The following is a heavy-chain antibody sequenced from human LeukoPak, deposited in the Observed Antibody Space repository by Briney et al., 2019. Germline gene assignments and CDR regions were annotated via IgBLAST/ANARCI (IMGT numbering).Heavy chain of an antibody. CDR1: GSIFTNYW. Sequence: PGASLQISCEGSGSIFTNYWIGWGRPLPGKGLEWMGSIYTGGSDNIYSPSFQGQVTLSVYKSISTAYLQWSRLKASDTAIYYCARLGAVVVVPDAMPDWYCDLWGRGTLVTVSS. J-gene: IGHJ2*01. V-gene: IGHV5-51*01. CDR3: ARLGAVVVVPDAMPDWYCDL. D-gene: IGHD2-2*01. CDR2: IYTGGSDN.